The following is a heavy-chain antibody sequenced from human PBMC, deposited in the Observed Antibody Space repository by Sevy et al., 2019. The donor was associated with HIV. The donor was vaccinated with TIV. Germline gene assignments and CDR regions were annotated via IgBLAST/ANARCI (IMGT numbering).Heavy chain of an antibody. CDR3: ARDQEVAMYYFDY. D-gene: IGHD2-15*01. V-gene: IGHV3-21*01. J-gene: IGHJ4*02. Sequence: GGALRLSCAASGFTFSSYSMNWVRQAPGKGLEWVSSISSSSSYIYYADSVKGRFTISRDNAKNSLYLQMNSLRAEDTAVYYCARDQEVAMYYFDYWGQGTLVTVSS. CDR2: ISSSSSYI. CDR1: GFTFSSYS.